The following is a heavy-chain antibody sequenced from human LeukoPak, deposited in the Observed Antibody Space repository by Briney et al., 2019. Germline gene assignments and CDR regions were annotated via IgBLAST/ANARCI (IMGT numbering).Heavy chain of an antibody. D-gene: IGHD3-22*01. V-gene: IGHV7-4-1*02. J-gene: IGHJ4*02. CDR2: IDTNTGNP. Sequence: ASVKVSCKASGYTFSSNAINWVRQAPGQGLEWMGWIDTNTGNPTYAQGFTGQFVFSLDTSVSTAYLQISSLKAENTAEYFCARGYDSSGYFSDWGQGTLVTVSS. CDR3: ARGYDSSGYFSD. CDR1: GYTFSSNA.